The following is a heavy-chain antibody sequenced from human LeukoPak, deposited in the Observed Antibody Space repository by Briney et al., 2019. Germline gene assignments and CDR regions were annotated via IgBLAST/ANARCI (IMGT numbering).Heavy chain of an antibody. CDR1: GYTLTDYY. D-gene: IGHD6-13*01. V-gene: IGHV1-2*02. CDR3: ARESPYSSSWFDN. J-gene: IGHJ4*02. Sequence: ASVKVSCKASGYTLTDYYLHWVRQAPAQGLEWMGWINPKDGGTNYAQRFRGRDTMTTDTSITTAYMDLNSLRSYDTAVYYCARESPYSSSWFDNWGQGTLVTVSS. CDR2: INPKDGGT.